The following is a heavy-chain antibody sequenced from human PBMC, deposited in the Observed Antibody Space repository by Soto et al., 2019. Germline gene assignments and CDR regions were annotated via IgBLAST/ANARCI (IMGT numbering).Heavy chain of an antibody. D-gene: IGHD3-22*01. Sequence: EVQLVESGGGLVQPGGSLRLSCAASGFTFSSYDLHWVRQATGKGLEWVSAIGTAGATYYPGSVKGRFAISSENAKNSLYLQMNSLRAGDTAVYYCARQSYYYDSSGYSIGAFDIWGQGTMVTVSS. V-gene: IGHV3-13*01. CDR1: GFTFSSYD. CDR2: IGTAGAT. J-gene: IGHJ3*02. CDR3: ARQSYYYDSSGYSIGAFDI.